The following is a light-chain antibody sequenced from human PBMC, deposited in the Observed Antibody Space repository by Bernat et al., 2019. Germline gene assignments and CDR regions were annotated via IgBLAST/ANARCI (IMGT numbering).Light chain of an antibody. Sequence: DIQMTQSPSTLSASVGDRVTITCRASQSISSWVAWYQQKPGKAPKLLIYKASTLESGVPSGFSGSGSGTEFTLTISSLQPDDFATYYCQQYNSYPYTFGQGTKLEIK. CDR1: QSISSW. V-gene: IGKV1-5*03. J-gene: IGKJ2*01. CDR3: QQYNSYPYT. CDR2: KAS.